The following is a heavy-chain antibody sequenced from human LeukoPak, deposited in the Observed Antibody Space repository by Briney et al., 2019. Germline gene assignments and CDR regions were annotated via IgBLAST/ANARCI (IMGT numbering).Heavy chain of an antibody. J-gene: IGHJ6*02. D-gene: IGHD2-2*01. Sequence: KSSETLSLTCTVSGGSISSGGYYWSWIRQHPGKGLEWIGYIYYSGSTYYNPSLKGRVTISVDTSKNQFSLKLSSVTAADTAVYYCASTYCSSTSCYYRTYYGMDVWGQGTTVTVSS. CDR1: GGSISSGGYY. V-gene: IGHV4-31*03. CDR2: IYYSGST. CDR3: ASTYCSSTSCYYRTYYGMDV.